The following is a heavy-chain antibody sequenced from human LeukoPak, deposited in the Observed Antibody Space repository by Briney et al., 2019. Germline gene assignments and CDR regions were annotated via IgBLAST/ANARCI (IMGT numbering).Heavy chain of an antibody. CDR3: VKDPGEYPDYYFDC. D-gene: IGHD3-10*01. V-gene: IGHV3-23*01. J-gene: IGHJ4*02. CDR2: ISGSGGST. CDR1: GFTFSSYA. Sequence: GGSLRLSCAASGFTFSSYAMSWVRQAPGKGLEWVSAISGSGGSTYYGDSVKGRFTISRDNSKNTLYLQMNSLRAEDTAVYYCVKDPGEYPDYYFDCWGQGTLATVSS.